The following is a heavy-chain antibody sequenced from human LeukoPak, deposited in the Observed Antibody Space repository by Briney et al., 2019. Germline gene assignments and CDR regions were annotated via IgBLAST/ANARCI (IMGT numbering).Heavy chain of an antibody. Sequence: ASVKVSCKVSGYTLTELSMHWVRQAPGKGLEWMGGFDPEDGETIYAQKFQGRVTMTEDTSTDTAYMGLSSLRSEDTAVYFCARDFGITLVRGPPKIWGQGTLVIVTS. CDR1: GYTLTELS. CDR2: FDPEDGET. J-gene: IGHJ4*02. D-gene: IGHD3-10*01. CDR3: ARDFGITLVRGPPKI. V-gene: IGHV1-24*01.